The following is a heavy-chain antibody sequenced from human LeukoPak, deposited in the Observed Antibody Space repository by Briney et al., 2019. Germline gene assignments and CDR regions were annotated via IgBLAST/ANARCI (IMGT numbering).Heavy chain of an antibody. CDR1: GFSFRTYR. Sequence: GGSLRLSCAASGFSFRTYRMNWVRQAPGKGLEWVSSIGTSNSVIHYADSMKGRFTISRDNAKNSVYLQMNGLRAEDTAVYYCARDGELWSRTIDYWRQGTLVTVSS. CDR3: ARDGELWSRTIDY. D-gene: IGHD3-10*01. V-gene: IGHV3-21*01. CDR2: IGTSNSVI. J-gene: IGHJ4*02.